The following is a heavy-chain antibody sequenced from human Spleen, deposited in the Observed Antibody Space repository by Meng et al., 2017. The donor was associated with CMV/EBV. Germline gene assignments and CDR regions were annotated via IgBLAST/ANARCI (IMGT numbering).Heavy chain of an antibody. Sequence: SVKVSCKASGYTFTAHYFHWVRQAPGQGLEWMGRIIPILGIANYAQKFQGRVTITADKSTSTAYMELSSLRSEDTAVYYCARENYGDYYFDYWGQGTLVTVSS. J-gene: IGHJ4*02. D-gene: IGHD4-17*01. CDR1: GYTFTAHY. V-gene: IGHV1-69*04. CDR2: IIPILGIA. CDR3: ARENYGDYYFDY.